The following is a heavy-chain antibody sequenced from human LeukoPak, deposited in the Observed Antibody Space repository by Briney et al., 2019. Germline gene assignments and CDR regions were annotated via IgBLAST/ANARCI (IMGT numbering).Heavy chain of an antibody. CDR3: AKDRLGDYYGSGSYYTNYFDY. Sequence: GGSLRLSCAASGFTFSSYSMNWVRQAPGKGLEWVSAISGSGGSTYYADSVKGRFTISRDNSKNTLYLQMNSLRAEDTAVYYCAKDRLGDYYGSGSYYTNYFDYWGQGTLVTVSS. CDR2: ISGSGGST. CDR1: GFTFSSYS. J-gene: IGHJ4*02. V-gene: IGHV3-23*01. D-gene: IGHD3-10*01.